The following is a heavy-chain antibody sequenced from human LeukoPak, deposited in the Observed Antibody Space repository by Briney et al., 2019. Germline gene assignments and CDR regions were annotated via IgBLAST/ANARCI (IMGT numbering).Heavy chain of an antibody. D-gene: IGHD3-22*01. J-gene: IGHJ3*02. V-gene: IGHV1-46*01. CDR1: GYTFTSYY. CDR3: ARGGGWAYDSSGYNYAFDI. Sequence: ASVKVSCKASGYTFTSYYMHWVRQAPGQGLEWMGIINPSGGSTSYAQKFQGRVTMTRDTSTSTVYMELSSLRSEDTAVYYCARGGGWAYDSSGYNYAFDIWGQGTMVTVSS. CDR2: INPSGGST.